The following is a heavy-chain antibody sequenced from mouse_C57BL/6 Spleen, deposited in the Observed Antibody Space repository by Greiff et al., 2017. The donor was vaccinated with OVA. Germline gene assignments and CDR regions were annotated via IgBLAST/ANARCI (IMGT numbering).Heavy chain of an antibody. D-gene: IGHD2-4*01. Sequence: QVQLQQPGAELVRPGSSVKLSCKASGYTFTSYWMHWVKQRPIQGLEWIVNIDPSDSETHYNQKFKDKATLTVDKSSSTAYMQLSSLTSEDSAVYYCARGGLRRGKTWYYYAMDYWGQGTSVTVSS. CDR2: IDPSDSET. J-gene: IGHJ4*01. CDR1: GYTFTSYW. CDR3: ARGGLRRGKTWYYYAMDY. V-gene: IGHV1-52*01.